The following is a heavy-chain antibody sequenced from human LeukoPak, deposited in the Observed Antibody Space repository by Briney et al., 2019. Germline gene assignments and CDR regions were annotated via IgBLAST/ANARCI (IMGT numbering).Heavy chain of an antibody. CDR1: GGSFISYY. CDR2: IYYSGNT. D-gene: IGHD6-13*01. V-gene: IGHV4-59*01. CDR3: AREGRGAAAGMDY. J-gene: IGHJ4*02. Sequence: PSETLSLTCPVSGGSFISYYWSWFRRPPGKGLEWIGYIYYSGNTNYNPSLKSRVTISVDTSKNQFSLNLSSVTAADTAVYYCAREGRGAAAGMDYWGQGSLVTVSS.